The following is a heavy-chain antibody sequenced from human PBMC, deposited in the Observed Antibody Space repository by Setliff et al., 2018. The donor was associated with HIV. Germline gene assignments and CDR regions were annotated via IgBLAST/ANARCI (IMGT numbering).Heavy chain of an antibody. Sequence: GGSLRLSCAASGFIFSSARMNWVRQVPGKGLEWVGHIKKKGDGGTTEYATPVKGRFTISRDDSENMLYLQMNDLKTEDTAVYYCMDFAIAGAWDYWGQGTLVTVSS. J-gene: IGHJ4*02. CDR3: MDFAIAGAWDY. CDR2: IKKKGDGGTT. CDR1: GFIFSSAR. V-gene: IGHV3-15*01. D-gene: IGHD6-13*01.